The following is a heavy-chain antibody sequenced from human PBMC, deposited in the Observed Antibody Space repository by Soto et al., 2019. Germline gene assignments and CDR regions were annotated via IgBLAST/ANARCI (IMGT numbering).Heavy chain of an antibody. J-gene: IGHJ4*02. V-gene: IGHV3-7*03. Sequence: PGESLKISCAASGFTFSSYWMSWVRQAPGKGLEWVANIKQDGSEKYYVDSVKGRFTISRDNAKNSLYLQMNSLRAEDTAVYYCERDVLGRELFNYFDYWGQGTLVTVSS. CDR3: ERDVLGRELFNYFDY. CDR2: IKQDGSEK. CDR1: GFTFSSYW. D-gene: IGHD1-26*01.